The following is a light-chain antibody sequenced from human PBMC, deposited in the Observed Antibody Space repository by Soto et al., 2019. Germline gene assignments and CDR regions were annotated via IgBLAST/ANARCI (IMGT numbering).Light chain of an antibody. J-gene: IGLJ1*01. CDR2: EVS. V-gene: IGLV2-8*01. Sequence: SVLTESPWASGSPGLSVTISCTATSSDVGGYNSVSWYQQHPGKAPRLMIYEVSKRPSGVPDRFSGSKSGNTASLTVSGLQAEDEADYYCTSRAGSTHLYVFGTGTKVTAL. CDR1: SSDVGGYNS. CDR3: TSRAGSTHLYV.